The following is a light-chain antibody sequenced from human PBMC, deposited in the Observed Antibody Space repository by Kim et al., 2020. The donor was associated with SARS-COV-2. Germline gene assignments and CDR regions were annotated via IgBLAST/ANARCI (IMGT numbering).Light chain of an antibody. J-gene: IGKJ1*01. CDR2: GAT. CDR1: QKLDTNY. V-gene: IGKV3-20*01. Sequence: STGEGAAPSCRASQKLDTNYLDWYQQKPGQVPRLLVFGATNGALDNPGRFRGSGSGTDFSLTINRLEPEDVGVYYCQQYETSPLTFGQGTKVDIK. CDR3: QQYETSPLT.